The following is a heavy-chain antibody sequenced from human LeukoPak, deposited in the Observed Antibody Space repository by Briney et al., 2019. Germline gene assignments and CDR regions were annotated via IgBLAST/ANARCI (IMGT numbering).Heavy chain of an antibody. CDR3: ARDWAAGTRNYYYGMDV. CDR1: GFTFSSYS. CDR2: ISSSSSYI. D-gene: IGHD6-13*01. J-gene: IGHJ6*02. Sequence: PGGSLRLSCAASGFTFSSYSMNWVRQAPGKGLEWVSSISSSSSYIYCADSVKGRFTISRDNAKNSLYLQMNSLRAEDTAVYYCARDWAAGTRNYYYGMDVWGQGTTVTVSS. V-gene: IGHV3-21*01.